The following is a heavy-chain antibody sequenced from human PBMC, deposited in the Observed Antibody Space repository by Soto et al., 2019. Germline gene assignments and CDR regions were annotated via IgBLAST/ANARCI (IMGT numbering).Heavy chain of an antibody. D-gene: IGHD6-13*01. Sequence: EVQLVESGGDLVQPGGSLRLSCVASGFAFSYYTMHWVRQAPGKGLEYVSGMSQNGYITYHANSVKGRFTISRDNSKSTLYLQMGSLRVEDVAVYYCARDSADGYKYFDFWGQGTLVTVSS. V-gene: IGHV3-64*01. CDR1: GFAFSYYT. CDR2: MSQNGYIT. CDR3: ARDSADGYKYFDF. J-gene: IGHJ4*02.